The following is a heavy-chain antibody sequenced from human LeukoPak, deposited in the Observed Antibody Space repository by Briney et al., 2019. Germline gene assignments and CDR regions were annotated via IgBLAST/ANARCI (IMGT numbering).Heavy chain of an antibody. J-gene: IGHJ3*02. Sequence: SETLSLTCTVSGGSISSGDYYWSWIRQPPGKGLEWIGYIYYSGSTNYNPSLKSRVTISVDTSKNQFSLKLSSVTAADTAVYYCARAAGGSSADAFDIWGQGTMVTVSS. D-gene: IGHD3-16*01. CDR1: GGSISSGDYY. CDR3: ARAAGGSSADAFDI. V-gene: IGHV4-61*08. CDR2: IYYSGST.